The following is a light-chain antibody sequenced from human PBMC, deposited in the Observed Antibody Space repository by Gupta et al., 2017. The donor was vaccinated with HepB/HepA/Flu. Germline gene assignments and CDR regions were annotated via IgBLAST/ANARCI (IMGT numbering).Light chain of an antibody. CDR3: VQGTHWPT. Sequence: DVVLLQSPPSLPVTLGQPPSISCRSSQSLVFSDGNTFLHWFQQRPGQSPRRLLYQVSKRDSGVPERFSGSGSGTDFTLRISRVEAEDVAIYYCVQGTHWPTFGGGTKVEIK. CDR1: QSLVFSDGNTF. J-gene: IGKJ4*01. V-gene: IGKV2-30*01. CDR2: QVS.